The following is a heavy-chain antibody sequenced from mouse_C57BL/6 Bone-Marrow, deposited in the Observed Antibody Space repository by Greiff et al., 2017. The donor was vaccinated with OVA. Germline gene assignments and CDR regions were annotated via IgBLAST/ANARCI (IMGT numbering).Heavy chain of an antibody. D-gene: IGHD1-1*01. CDR1: GYTFTSYG. CDR2: IYPRSGNT. Sequence: QVQLQQSGAELARPGASVKLSCKASGYTFTSYGISWVKQRTGQGLEWIGEIYPRSGNTYYNEKFKGKATLTADKSSSTAYMELRSLTSEDSAVYFCARSSYYYGSSFSWFAYWGQGTLVTVSA. CDR3: ARSSYYYGSSFSWFAY. J-gene: IGHJ3*01. V-gene: IGHV1-81*01.